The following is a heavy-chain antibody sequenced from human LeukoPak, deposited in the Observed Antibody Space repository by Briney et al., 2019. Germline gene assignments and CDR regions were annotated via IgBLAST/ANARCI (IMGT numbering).Heavy chain of an antibody. J-gene: IGHJ6*03. Sequence: KPSETLSLTCAVYGGSFSGYYWSWIRQPPGKGLEWIGEINHSGSTNYNPSLKSRVTISVDTSKNQFSLKLSSVTAADTAVYYCARGKGITVYAYYYYMDVWGKGTTVTVSS. CDR3: ARGKGITVYAYYYYMDV. V-gene: IGHV4-34*01. CDR1: GGSFSGYY. D-gene: IGHD6-19*01. CDR2: INHSGST.